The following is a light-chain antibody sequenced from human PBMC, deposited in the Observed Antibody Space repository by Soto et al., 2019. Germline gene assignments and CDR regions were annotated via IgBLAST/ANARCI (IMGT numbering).Light chain of an antibody. J-gene: IGLJ2*01. Sequence: QSALTQPASVSGSPGQSLTISCTGTSSDVGGYNYVSWYQQHPGKAPKLMIYDVSNRPSGVSNRFSGSKSGNTASLTIAGLQAEDEDDYYCSSYTSSSTLVVFGGGTKLTVL. CDR1: SSDVGGYNY. V-gene: IGLV2-14*01. CDR2: DVS. CDR3: SSYTSSSTLVV.